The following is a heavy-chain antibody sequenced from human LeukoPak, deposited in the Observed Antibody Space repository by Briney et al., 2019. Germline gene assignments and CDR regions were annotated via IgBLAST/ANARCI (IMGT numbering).Heavy chain of an antibody. V-gene: IGHV4-34*01. CDR1: GGSFSGYL. Sequence: SETLSLTCTVSGGSFSGYLWSWLRQSPGKGLEWIGEINYNGEITNYNPSLKSRLTMSVDTSKNQFSLKLSSVIVADTAVYYCTRSGLTGMRKYARPDYYYYGMDVWGQGTAVTVSS. CDR2: INYNGEIT. J-gene: IGHJ6*02. CDR3: TRSGLTGMRKYARPDYYYYGMDV. D-gene: IGHD1-14*01.